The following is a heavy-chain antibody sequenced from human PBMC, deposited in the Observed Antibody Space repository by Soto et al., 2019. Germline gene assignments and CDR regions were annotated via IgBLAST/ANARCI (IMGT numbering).Heavy chain of an antibody. CDR1: GFTFSNYA. CDR3: ARPAATVIFYSGMDV. D-gene: IGHD4-17*01. Sequence: GGSLRLSCAASGFTFSNYAMHCVRQAPGKGLEWVAIISFDGSNEHYADSVQGRFTISRDNSENTLYLQMNSLRADDTAVYYCARPAATVIFYSGMDVWRQGTTVTVSS. CDR2: ISFDGSNE. J-gene: IGHJ6*02. V-gene: IGHV3-30-3*01.